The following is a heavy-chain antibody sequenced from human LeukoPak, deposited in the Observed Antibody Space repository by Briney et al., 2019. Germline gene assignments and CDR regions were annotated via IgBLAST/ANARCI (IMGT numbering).Heavy chain of an antibody. CDR1: GFTFSSYW. CDR3: ARDNYDSSGYYYNFDS. J-gene: IGHJ4*02. Sequence: GGSLRLSCAAPGFTFSSYWMHWVRQAPGMGLVWVSSINSDGSSTSFADSVKGRFTISRDNASNTLYLQMSSLRAEDTAVYYCARDNYDSSGYYYNFDSWGQGTLVTVSS. CDR2: INSDGSST. D-gene: IGHD3-22*01. V-gene: IGHV3-74*01.